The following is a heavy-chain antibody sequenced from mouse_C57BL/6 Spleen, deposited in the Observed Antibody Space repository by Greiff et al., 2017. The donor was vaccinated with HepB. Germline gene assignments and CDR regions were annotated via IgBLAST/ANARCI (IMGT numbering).Heavy chain of an antibody. CDR2: IYPGSGST. D-gene: IGHD1-1*01. J-gene: IGHJ1*03. V-gene: IGHV1-55*01. CDR1: GYTFTSYW. CDR3: ARSPWGGYGSSKYFDV. Sequence: VQLQQSGAELVKPGASVKMSCKASGYTFTSYWITWVKQRPGQGLEWIGDIYPGSGSTNYNEKFKSKATLTVDTSSSTAYMQLSSLTSEDSAVYYCARSPWGGYGSSKYFDVWGTGTTVTVSS.